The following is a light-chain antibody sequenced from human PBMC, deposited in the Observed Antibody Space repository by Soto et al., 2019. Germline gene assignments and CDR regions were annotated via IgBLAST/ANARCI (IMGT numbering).Light chain of an antibody. CDR1: QSISIW. Sequence: DIQMTQSPSTLSASVGDRVSITCRASQSISIWLAWYQQKPGKAPKLLIYKASNLESGVPSRFSGSGYGTEFTLTISSLQPDDFAIYYCQQYNTLSTFGQGTKLEIK. CDR2: KAS. CDR3: QQYNTLST. J-gene: IGKJ2*01. V-gene: IGKV1-5*03.